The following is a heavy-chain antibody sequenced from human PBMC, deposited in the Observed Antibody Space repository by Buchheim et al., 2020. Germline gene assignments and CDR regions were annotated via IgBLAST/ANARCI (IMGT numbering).Heavy chain of an antibody. J-gene: IGHJ6*02. CDR2: ISSSGSTI. Sequence: QVQLVESGGGLVKPGGSLRLSCAASGFTFSDYYMSWIRQAPGKGLEWVSYISSSGSTIYYADSVKGRFTISRDNAKNSLYLQMNSLRAEDTAVYYCARDHLGKYSSSWYGGSDYYYGMDVWGQGTT. CDR1: GFTFSDYY. CDR3: ARDHLGKYSSSWYGGSDYYYGMDV. D-gene: IGHD6-13*01. V-gene: IGHV3-11*01.